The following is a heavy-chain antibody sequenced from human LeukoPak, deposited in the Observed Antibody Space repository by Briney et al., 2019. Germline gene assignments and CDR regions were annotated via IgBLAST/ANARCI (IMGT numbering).Heavy chain of an antibody. V-gene: IGHV3-21*01. Sequence: GGSLRLSCAASGFTLSIYSTNWVRQAPGKGLEWVSSITTSSYIYYADSVKGRFTISRDNAKNSLYLQMSSLRAEDTAVYYCARDGYGGYWFDYWGQGTLVTVSS. CDR1: GFTLSIYS. J-gene: IGHJ4*02. D-gene: IGHD5-12*01. CDR3: ARDGYGGYWFDY. CDR2: ITTSSYI.